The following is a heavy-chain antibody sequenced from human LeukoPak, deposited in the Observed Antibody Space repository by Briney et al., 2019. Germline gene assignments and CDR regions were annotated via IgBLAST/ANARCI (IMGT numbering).Heavy chain of an antibody. CDR2: SNPNSGGT. CDR3: ARVYARRGYSTGRNPFDY. V-gene: IGHV1-2*02. CDR1: GYTFTGYY. D-gene: IGHD2-21*01. J-gene: IGHJ4*02. Sequence: ASVKVSCKASGYTFTGYYMHWVRQAPGQGLEWMGWSNPNSGGTNYAQKFQGRVTMTRDTSISTAYMELSRLRSDDTAVYYCARVYARRGYSTGRNPFDYWGQGTLVTVSP.